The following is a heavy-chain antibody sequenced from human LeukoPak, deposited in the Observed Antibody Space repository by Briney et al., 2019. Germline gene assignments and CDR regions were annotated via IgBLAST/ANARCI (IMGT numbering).Heavy chain of an antibody. V-gene: IGHV1-69*06. CDR1: GYTFTGYY. D-gene: IGHD5-18*01. CDR2: IIPIFGTA. CDR3: ATETSDTAMVGYYYYYYMDV. Sequence: SVKVSCKASGYTFTGYYIHWVRQPPGQGLEWMGGIIPIFGTANYAQKFQGRVTITADKSTSTAYMELSSLRSEDTAVYYCATETSDTAMVGYYYYYYMDVWGKGTTVTVSS. J-gene: IGHJ6*03.